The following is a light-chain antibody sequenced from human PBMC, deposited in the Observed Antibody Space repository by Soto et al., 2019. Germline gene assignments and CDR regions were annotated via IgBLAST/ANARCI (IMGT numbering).Light chain of an antibody. CDR1: QSIRTS. CDR3: QQRNVWPPIT. V-gene: IGKV3-11*01. J-gene: IGKJ5*01. CDR2: DAS. Sequence: EVALTQSPATLSFSPVERPTLSCSRSQSIRTSLAWYQQKPGQAPRLVIFDASNRANGVPARFGGSGSGTDFTLTINSLEPEDFAVYYCQQRNVWPPITFGQGTRLEIK.